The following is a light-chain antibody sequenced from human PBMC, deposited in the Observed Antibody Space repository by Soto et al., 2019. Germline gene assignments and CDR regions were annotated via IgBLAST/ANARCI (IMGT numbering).Light chain of an antibody. V-gene: IGKV1-9*01. CDR3: QLVKSYPRT. CDR2: EES. Sequence: DLHLTQSPSSLSASVGDRVNITCRASQAITNNLAWYQQKPGNPPRLLIYEESTLHSGVPSRFSGRKVGTQFILTIDSLQPEDFATYYCQLVKSYPRTFGGGTKVEIK. J-gene: IGKJ4*01. CDR1: QAITNN.